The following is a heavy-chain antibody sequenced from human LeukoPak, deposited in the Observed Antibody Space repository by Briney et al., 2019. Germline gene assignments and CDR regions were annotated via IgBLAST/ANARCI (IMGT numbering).Heavy chain of an antibody. J-gene: IGHJ4*02. D-gene: IGHD4-23*01. Sequence: ASVKVSCKASGYTFTSYGINWVRQAPGQGLEWMGWISAYNGNTNYAQKLQGRVTMTTDTSTSTAYMELRSLISDDTAVYYCARARVYGGIPRNPKTLHPDYWGQGTLVTVSS. CDR3: ARARVYGGIPRNPKTLHPDY. CDR2: ISAYNGNT. V-gene: IGHV1-18*01. CDR1: GYTFTSYG.